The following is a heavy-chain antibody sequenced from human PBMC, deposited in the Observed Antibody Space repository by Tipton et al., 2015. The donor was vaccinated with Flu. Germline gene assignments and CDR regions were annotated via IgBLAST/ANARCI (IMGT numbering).Heavy chain of an antibody. V-gene: IGHV3-11*06. Sequence: SLRLSCAASGFTFSDYYMTWIRQAPGKGLEWVSYISRSSGFTNYADSVRGRFTISRDNAKDSLSLQMNSLRAEDTAVYYCATAGQLGYQFDYWGQGTLVTVSS. CDR2: ISRSSGFT. J-gene: IGHJ4*02. D-gene: IGHD6-6*01. CDR3: ATAGQLGYQFDY. CDR1: GFTFSDYY.